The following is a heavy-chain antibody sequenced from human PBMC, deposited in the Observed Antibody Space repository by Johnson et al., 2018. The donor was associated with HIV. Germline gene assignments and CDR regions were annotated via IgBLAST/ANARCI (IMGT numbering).Heavy chain of an antibody. CDR3: AREPGYGSGSYRGNAFDI. Sequence: QVQLVESGGGVVQPGRSLRLSCAASGFTFSSYAMHWVRQAPGKGLAWVAVISYDGSNKYYADSVKGRFTISRDNSKNTLYLQMTSLRAEDTAVYYCAREPGYGSGSYRGNAFDIWGQGTMVTVSS. J-gene: IGHJ3*02. CDR1: GFTFSSYA. D-gene: IGHD3-10*01. V-gene: IGHV3-30*04. CDR2: ISYDGSNK.